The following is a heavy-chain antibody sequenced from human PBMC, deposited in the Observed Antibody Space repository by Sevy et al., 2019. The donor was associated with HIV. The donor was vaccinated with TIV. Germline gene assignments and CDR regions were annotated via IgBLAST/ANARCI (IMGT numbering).Heavy chain of an antibody. CDR2: IKSKTDGGTT. J-gene: IGHJ3*02. CDR1: GFTFSNAW. CDR3: TTGSRNYYDRSGYAFDI. V-gene: IGHV3-15*01. Sequence: GGSLRLSCAASGFTFSNAWMSWVRQAPGKGLEWVGRIKSKTDGGTTDYAAPVKGRFTISRDDSKNTLYLQMNSLKTEDTAVYYCTTGSRNYYDRSGYAFDIWGQGTMVTVSS. D-gene: IGHD3-22*01.